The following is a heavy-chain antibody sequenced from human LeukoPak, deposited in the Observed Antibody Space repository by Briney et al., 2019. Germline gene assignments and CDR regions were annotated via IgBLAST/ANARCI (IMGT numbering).Heavy chain of an antibody. Sequence: KTGGSLRLSCAASGFTFSSYWMSWVRQPPGKGLEWIGNVYYSGTTYYNPSLIGRVTISVDTSRNQFSLKLSSVTAADTAVYYCARDRGYGYGFDYWGQGAPVTVSS. D-gene: IGHD5-18*01. CDR3: ARDRGYGYGFDY. J-gene: IGHJ4*02. CDR2: VYYSGTT. V-gene: IGHV4-4*02. CDR1: GFTFSSYW.